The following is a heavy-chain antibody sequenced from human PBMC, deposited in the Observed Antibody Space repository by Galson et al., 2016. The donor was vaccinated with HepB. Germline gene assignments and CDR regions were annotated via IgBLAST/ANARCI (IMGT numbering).Heavy chain of an antibody. CDR3: AKYDWTYGSFDP. J-gene: IGHJ5*02. CDR1: GFSFSSYS. D-gene: IGHD1-20*01. V-gene: IGHV4-34*08. CDR2: VNHSGKT. Sequence: LRLSCAASGFSFSSYSINWVRQAPGKGLEWLGEVNHSGKTTYNASFKSRVTISLDASLKHFSLSLRSVAAADTAIYYCAKYDWTYGSFDPWAQGTLVTVSS.